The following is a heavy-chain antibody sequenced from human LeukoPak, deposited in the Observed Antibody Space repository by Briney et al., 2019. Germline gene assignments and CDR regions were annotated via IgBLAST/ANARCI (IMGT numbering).Heavy chain of an antibody. Sequence: SETLSLTCTVSGGSISSGGYYWSWIRQHPGKGLEWIGYIYYSGSTYYNPSLKSRVTISVDTSKNQFSLKLSSVTAADTAVYYCARVPITIYGMDVWGQGTTVTVSS. CDR3: ARVPITIYGMDV. CDR1: GGSISSGGYY. V-gene: IGHV4-30-4*08. CDR2: IYYSGST. J-gene: IGHJ6*02. D-gene: IGHD3-10*01.